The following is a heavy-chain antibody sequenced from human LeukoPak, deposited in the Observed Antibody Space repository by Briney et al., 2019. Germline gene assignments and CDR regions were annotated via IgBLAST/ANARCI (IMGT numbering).Heavy chain of an antibody. V-gene: IGHV4-38-2*01. CDR3: ARAPWVGFDGWFDP. CDR1: GFTFSSYG. J-gene: IGHJ5*02. Sequence: GSLRLSCAASGFTFSSYGMHWVRQPPGKGLEWIGSIYHSGSTYYNPSLKSRVTISVDTSKNQFSLKLSSVTAADTAVYYCARAPWVGFDGWFDPWGQGTLVTVSS. CDR2: IYHSGST. D-gene: IGHD3-10*01.